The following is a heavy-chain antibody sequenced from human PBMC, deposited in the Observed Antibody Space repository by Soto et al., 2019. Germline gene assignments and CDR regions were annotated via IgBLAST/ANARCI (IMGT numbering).Heavy chain of an antibody. CDR2: ISAYTDTP. D-gene: IGHD6-6*01. Sequence: GAAVKVSCKASGYTFTNFGVTCVRRAPGQGLEWMGWISAYTDTPNYAQKFQGRVTMTIDTSTSTAYMDLRSLTSDDTAVYYCARAGSSTRAPFDYWGQGTLVTVSS. V-gene: IGHV1-18*01. CDR1: GYTFTNFG. J-gene: IGHJ4*02. CDR3: ARAGSSTRAPFDY.